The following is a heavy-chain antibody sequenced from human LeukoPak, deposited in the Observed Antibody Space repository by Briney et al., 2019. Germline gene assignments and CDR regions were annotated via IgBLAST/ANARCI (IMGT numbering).Heavy chain of an antibody. CDR2: INPNSGGT. CDR1: GYTLTGYY. J-gene: IGHJ6*03. D-gene: IGHD6-6*01. V-gene: IGHV1-2*02. Sequence: ASVKVSCKASGYTLTGYYMHWVRHAPGQGLEWMGWINPNSGGTNYAQKFQGRVTMTRDTSISTACMELSRLRSDDTAVYYCATCSSSSEMDYYMDVWGKGTTVTVSS. CDR3: ATCSSSSEMDYYMDV.